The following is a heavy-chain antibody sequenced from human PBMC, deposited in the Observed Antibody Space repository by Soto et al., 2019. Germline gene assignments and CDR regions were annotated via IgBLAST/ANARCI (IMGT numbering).Heavy chain of an antibody. V-gene: IGHV3-23*01. Sequence: GGSLRLSCAASGITFGSCDMNLVRRAPGTGLEWVSTVSGSGDSTYYADSVKGRFIISRDNSTTRLYLQLNSLRAEDTAVYFCAKYRQGLTENYFYYYGMGVWGQGTTVGVSS. CDR1: GITFGSCD. J-gene: IGHJ6*02. D-gene: IGHD3-16*01. CDR3: AKYRQGLTENYFYYYGMGV. CDR2: VSGSGDST.